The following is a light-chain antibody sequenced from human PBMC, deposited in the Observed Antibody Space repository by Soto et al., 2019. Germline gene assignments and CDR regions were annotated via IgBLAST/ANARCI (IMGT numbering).Light chain of an antibody. CDR2: DAS. CDR3: QQGSNGYT. Sequence: EIVLTQSPATLSLSPGDRATLSCRASQSVDRYLAWYQEKPGQAPRLLIYDASDRATGIPDRFSGSGSGTDFTLTISSLEPEDFSVYYCQQGSNGYTFGQGTKLEI. CDR1: QSVDRY. J-gene: IGKJ2*01. V-gene: IGKV3-11*01.